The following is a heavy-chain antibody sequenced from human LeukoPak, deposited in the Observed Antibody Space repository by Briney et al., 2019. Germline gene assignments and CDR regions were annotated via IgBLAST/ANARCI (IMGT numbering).Heavy chain of an antibody. CDR2: IYYGGST. D-gene: IGHD2-21*01. CDR3: ARVLVGYYMDV. CDR1: GGSISNGDYY. V-gene: IGHV4-39*07. Sequence: SETLSLTCTVSGGSISNGDYYWVWIRQPPGKGLEWIGSIYYGGSTNYNPSLKSRVTISGDTSKIQFSLNLRSVTAADTAVYYCARVLVGYYMDVWGKGTTVTVSS. J-gene: IGHJ6*03.